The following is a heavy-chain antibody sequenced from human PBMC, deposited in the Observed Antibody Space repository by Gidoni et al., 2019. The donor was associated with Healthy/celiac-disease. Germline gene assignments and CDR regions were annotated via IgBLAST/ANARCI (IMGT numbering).Heavy chain of an antibody. CDR1: GFTFSSYA. CDR3: ARDKGAEYSSSSGAFDY. V-gene: IGHV3-30-3*01. Sequence: QVQLVESGGGVVQPGRSLRLSCAASGFTFSSYAMHWVRQAPGKGLEWVAVISYDGSNKYYADYVKGRFTISRDNSKNTLYLQMNSLRAEDTAVYYCARDKGAEYSSSSGAFDYWGQGTLVTVSS. D-gene: IGHD6-6*01. CDR2: ISYDGSNK. J-gene: IGHJ4*02.